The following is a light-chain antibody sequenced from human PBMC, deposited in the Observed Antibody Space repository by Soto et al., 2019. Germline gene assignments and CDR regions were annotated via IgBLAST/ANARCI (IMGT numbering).Light chain of an antibody. V-gene: IGKV3-11*01. Sequence: EIVLTQSPATLSLSPGNRATLSCRASQSINYYLAWYQQKPGQPPRLLIYDASNRATGLPARFSGRGSGTDFTLTISSLEPEDFAVYYCQYRGVFGGGTKVEIK. CDR2: DAS. CDR3: QYRGV. J-gene: IGKJ4*01. CDR1: QSINYY.